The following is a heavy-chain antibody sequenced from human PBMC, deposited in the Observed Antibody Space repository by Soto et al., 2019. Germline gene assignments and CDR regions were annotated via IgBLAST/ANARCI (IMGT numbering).Heavy chain of an antibody. CDR1: GFTFSSYG. CDR2: ISYDGSNK. Sequence: QVQLVESGGGVVQPRRSLRLSCAASGFTFSSYGMHWVRQAPGKGLEWVAVISYDGSNKYYADSVKGRFTISRDNSKNTLYLQMNSLRAEDTAVYYCAKDYYDSSGYIHWGQGTLVTVSS. CDR3: AKDYYDSSGYIH. D-gene: IGHD3-22*01. J-gene: IGHJ4*02. V-gene: IGHV3-30*18.